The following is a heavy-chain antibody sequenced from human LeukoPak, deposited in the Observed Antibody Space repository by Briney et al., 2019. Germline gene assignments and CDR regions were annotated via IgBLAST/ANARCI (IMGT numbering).Heavy chain of an antibody. Sequence: GGSLRLSCAASGFTFSSYWMSWVRQAPGKGLEWVANIKQHGSEKYYVDSVKGRFTISRDNAKNSLYLQMNSLRAEDTAVYYCAREVRDTAMVYFDYWGQGTLVTVSS. V-gene: IGHV3-7*01. CDR2: IKQHGSEK. D-gene: IGHD5-18*01. CDR3: AREVRDTAMVYFDY. J-gene: IGHJ4*02. CDR1: GFTFSSYW.